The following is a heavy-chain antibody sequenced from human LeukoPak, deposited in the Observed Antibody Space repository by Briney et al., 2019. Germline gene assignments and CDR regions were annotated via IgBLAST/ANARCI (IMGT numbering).Heavy chain of an antibody. V-gene: IGHV3-74*01. Sequence: GGSLRLSCAASGFTFSRYWMHWVRQAPGKGLVWVSRIDSDGTNRDYADSVKGRFTISRDNAKNTVYLQMNSLRDEDTAVYYGEGRATGLPEYWGQGSLLAVSS. D-gene: IGHD3-9*01. CDR2: IDSDGTNR. J-gene: IGHJ4*02. CDR1: GFTFSRYW. CDR3: EGRATGLPEY.